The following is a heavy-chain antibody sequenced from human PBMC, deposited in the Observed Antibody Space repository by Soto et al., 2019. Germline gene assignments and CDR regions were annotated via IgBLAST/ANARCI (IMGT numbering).Heavy chain of an antibody. V-gene: IGHV3-30*03. Sequence: QSGGSLRLSCAASGFTFSSYGMHWVRQAPGKGLEWVAVISYDGSNKYYADSVKGRFTISRDNSKNTLYLQMNSLRAEDTAVYYCARDESPYYFSSFTPDYWGQGTLVTVSS. D-gene: IGHD3-10*01. CDR1: GFTFSSYG. J-gene: IGHJ4*02. CDR2: ISYDGSNK. CDR3: ARDESPYYFSSFTPDY.